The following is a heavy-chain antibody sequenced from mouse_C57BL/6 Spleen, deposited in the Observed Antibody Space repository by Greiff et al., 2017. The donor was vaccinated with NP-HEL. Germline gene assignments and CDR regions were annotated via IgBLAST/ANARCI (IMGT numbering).Heavy chain of an antibody. D-gene: IGHD1-1*01. CDR1: GYTFTDYY. CDR2: INPYNGGT. CDR3: ARTPLITTVVAHWYFDV. V-gene: IGHV1-19*01. Sequence: VQLQQSGPVLVKPGASVKMSCKASGYTFTDYYMNWVKQSHGKSLEWIGVINPYNGGTSYNQKFKGKATLTVDKSSSTAYMQLSSLTSEDSAVYYCARTPLITTVVAHWYFDVWGTGTTVTVSS. J-gene: IGHJ1*03.